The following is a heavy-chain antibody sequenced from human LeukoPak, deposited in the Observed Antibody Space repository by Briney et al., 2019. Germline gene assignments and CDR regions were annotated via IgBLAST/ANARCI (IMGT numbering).Heavy chain of an antibody. J-gene: IGHJ4*02. Sequence: PGGSLRLSCAASGFTFSSYSMQWVRQTPGKGLEWVGIMSNSGENTFYGEAVKGRFTISRDNSQNTLYLQMNSLRPEDTAAYYCAKGGASVTRYVDYWGQGTLVTVSS. V-gene: IGHV3-30*18. CDR3: AKGGASVTRYVDY. CDR1: GFTFSSYS. CDR2: MSNSGENT. D-gene: IGHD4-17*01.